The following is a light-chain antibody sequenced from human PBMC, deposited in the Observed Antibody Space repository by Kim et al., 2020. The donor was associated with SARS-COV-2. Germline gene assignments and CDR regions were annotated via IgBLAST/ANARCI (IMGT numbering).Light chain of an antibody. CDR1: QSVSSY. J-gene: IGKJ4*01. CDR3: QHHSNWPLT. V-gene: IGKV3-11*01. Sequence: LSPGERATLSCRARQSVSSYLAWYQQKPGQAPRLLMYDPFNRATGIPARFSGSGYGTDFTLTISSLEPEDFAIYYCQHHSNWPLTFGGGTKVDIK. CDR2: DPF.